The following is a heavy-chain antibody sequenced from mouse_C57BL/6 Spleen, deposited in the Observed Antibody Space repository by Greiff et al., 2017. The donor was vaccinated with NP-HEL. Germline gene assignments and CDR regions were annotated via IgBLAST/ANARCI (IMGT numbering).Heavy chain of an antibody. CDR2: IYPGDGDT. CDR1: GYAFSSYW. Sequence: QVQLKQSGAELVKPGASVKISCKASGYAFSSYWMNWVKQRPGKGLEWIGQIYPGDGDTNYNGKFKGKATLTADKSSSTAYMQLISLTSEDSAVYFCARAYYGSSYAWFAYWGQGTLVTVSA. V-gene: IGHV1-80*01. CDR3: ARAYYGSSYAWFAY. J-gene: IGHJ3*01. D-gene: IGHD1-1*01.